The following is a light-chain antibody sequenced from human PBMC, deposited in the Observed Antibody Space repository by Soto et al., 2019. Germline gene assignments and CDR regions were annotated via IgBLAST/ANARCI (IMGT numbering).Light chain of an antibody. V-gene: IGLV2-14*01. CDR1: SSDVGGYNY. CDR3: SSYTSSSTV. CDR2: EVS. J-gene: IGLJ1*01. Sequence: QSVLTQPASVSGSPGQSITISCTGTSSDVGGYNYVSWYQQHPGKAPKLMIYEVSNRPSGVSNRFSGSKSGNTASLTISRLQAEDEADYYCSSYTSSSTVFGTGTKVTIL.